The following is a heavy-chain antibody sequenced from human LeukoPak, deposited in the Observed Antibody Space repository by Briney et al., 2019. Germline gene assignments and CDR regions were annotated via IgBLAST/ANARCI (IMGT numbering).Heavy chain of an antibody. J-gene: IGHJ5*02. Sequence: GASVKVSCKASGYTFTSDYMNWVRQAPGQGLEWMGIVHSSGGVIRYAQEFQGRVTVTRDTSTSTVYMELSSLRSEDTAVYYCAGSSHQRNWFDPWGQGTLVIVPS. CDR2: VHSSGGVI. CDR3: AGSSHQRNWFDP. CDR1: GYTFTSDY. V-gene: IGHV1-46*01. D-gene: IGHD1-26*01.